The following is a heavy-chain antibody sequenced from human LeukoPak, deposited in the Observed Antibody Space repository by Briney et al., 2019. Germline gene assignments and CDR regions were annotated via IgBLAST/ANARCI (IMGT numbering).Heavy chain of an antibody. J-gene: IGHJ4*02. CDR1: GGSISSSSYY. D-gene: IGHD3-16*01. CDR3: ARDRGNYYFDY. V-gene: IGHV4-61*02. Sequence: SETLSLTCTVSGGSISSSSYYWSWIRQPAGKGLEWIGRIYTSGSTNYNPSLKSRVTISVDTSKNQFSLKLSSVTAADTAVYYCARDRGNYYFDYWGQGTLVTVSS. CDR2: IYTSGST.